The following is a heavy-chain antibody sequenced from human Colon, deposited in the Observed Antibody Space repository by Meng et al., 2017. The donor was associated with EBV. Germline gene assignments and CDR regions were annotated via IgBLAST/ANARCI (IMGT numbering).Heavy chain of an antibody. D-gene: IGHD2-2*01. CDR1: GYTFTSYA. CDR2: INTITGNP. Sequence: LHKAVSSDELARKVYGYTFTSYAMNSARQAPGQGLEGMGWINTITGNPTYAQGFTGRFVFSLDTSVSTAYLQISSLKAEDTAVYYCARETLGYCSSTSCYIGPPDYWGQGTLVTVSS. CDR3: ARETLGYCSSTSCYIGPPDY. V-gene: IGHV7-4-1*02. J-gene: IGHJ4*02.